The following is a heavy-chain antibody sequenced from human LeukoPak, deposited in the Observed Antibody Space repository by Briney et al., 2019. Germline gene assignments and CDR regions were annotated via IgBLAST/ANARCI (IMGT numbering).Heavy chain of an antibody. D-gene: IGHD6-13*01. J-gene: IGHJ6*03. CDR1: GYSISSGYY. Sequence: SETLSLTCTVSGYSISSGYYWGWIRQPPGKGLEWIGSIYHSGSTYYNPSLKSRVTISVDTSKNQFSLKLSSVTAADTAVYYCAREGYSSSWYKTRYYYYYMDVWGKGTTVTVSS. CDR3: AREGYSSSWYKTRYYYYYMDV. V-gene: IGHV4-38-2*02. CDR2: IYHSGST.